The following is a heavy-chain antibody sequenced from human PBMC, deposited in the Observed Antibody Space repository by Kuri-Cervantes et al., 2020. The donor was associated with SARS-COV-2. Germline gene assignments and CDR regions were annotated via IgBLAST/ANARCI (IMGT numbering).Heavy chain of an antibody. CDR2: IKQDGSEK. D-gene: IGHD1-26*01. J-gene: IGHJ3*02. CDR3: ARESGSYAFDI. V-gene: IGHV3-7*01. Sequence: GESLKISCAASGFTFGSYWMSWVRQAPGRGLEWVANIKQDGSEKYYVDSVKGRFTISRDNAKKTLYVQMNSLRAEDTAVYYCARESGSYAFDIWGQGTMVTVSS. CDR1: GFTFGSYW.